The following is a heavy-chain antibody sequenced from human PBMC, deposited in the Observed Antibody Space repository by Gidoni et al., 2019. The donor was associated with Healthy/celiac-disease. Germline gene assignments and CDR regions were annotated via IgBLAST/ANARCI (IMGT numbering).Heavy chain of an antibody. V-gene: IGHV3-33*01. CDR1: GFTFSSYG. CDR3: ARGSGIAVAGDY. D-gene: IGHD6-19*01. CDR2: IWYDGSNK. Sequence: QVQLVESGGGVVQPGRSLRLSCAASGFTFSSYGMHWVRQAPGKGLEWVAVIWYDGSNKYYADSVKGRFTISRDNSKNTLYLQMNSLRAEDTAVYYCARGSGIAVAGDYWGQGTLVTVSS. J-gene: IGHJ4*02.